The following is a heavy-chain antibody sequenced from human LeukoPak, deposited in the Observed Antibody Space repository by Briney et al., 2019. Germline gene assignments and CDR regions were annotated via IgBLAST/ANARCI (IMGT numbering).Heavy chain of an antibody. D-gene: IGHD2-2*01. Sequence: SETLSLTCTVSGGSISSYYWSWIRQPPGQGLEWIGYIYYSGSTTYNPSLKSRVTISVDTSKNQFSLKLSSVTAADTAVYYCARNIVVVPAAIDYWGQGTLVTVSS. CDR3: ARNIVVVPAAIDY. V-gene: IGHV4-59*08. CDR2: IYYSGST. J-gene: IGHJ4*02. CDR1: GGSISSYY.